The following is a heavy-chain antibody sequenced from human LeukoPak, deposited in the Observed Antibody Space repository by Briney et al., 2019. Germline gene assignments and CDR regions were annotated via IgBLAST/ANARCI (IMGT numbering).Heavy chain of an antibody. CDR1: GFTFSSYA. Sequence: GSLRLSCAASGFTFSSYAMSWVRQAPGKGLEGVSAISGSGGSTYYADSVKGRFTISRDNSKNTLYLQMNSLRAEDTSVYYCAKDKGYGYNPYYYYGMDVWGQGTTVTVSS. V-gene: IGHV3-23*01. J-gene: IGHJ6*02. D-gene: IGHD5-18*01. CDR3: AKDKGYGYNPYYYYGMDV. CDR2: ISGSGGST.